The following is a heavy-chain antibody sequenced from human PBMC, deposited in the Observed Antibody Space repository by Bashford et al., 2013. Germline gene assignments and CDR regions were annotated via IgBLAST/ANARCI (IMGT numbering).Heavy chain of an antibody. Sequence: SETLSLTCTVSGGSISSSSYYWGWIRQPPGKGLEWIGSIYYSGSTYYNPSLKSRVTISVDTSKNQFSLKLSSVTAADTAVYYCARSGYDTSDYYPFDYWGQGTLVTVSS. V-gene: IGHV4-39*07. CDR2: IYYSGST. J-gene: IGHJ4*02. D-gene: IGHD3-22*01. CDR3: ARSGYDTSDYYPFDY. CDR1: GGSISSSSYY.